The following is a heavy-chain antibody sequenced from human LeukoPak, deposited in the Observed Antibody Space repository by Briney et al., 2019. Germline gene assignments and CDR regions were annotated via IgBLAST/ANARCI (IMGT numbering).Heavy chain of an antibody. Sequence: GGSLRLSCAASGFTFSSYGMHWVRQAPGKGLEWVAFIRYDGSNKYYADSVKGRFTISRDNSKNTLYLQMNSLRAEDTAVYYCAKDLERHIVVVTASAVDYWGQGTLVTVSS. CDR2: IRYDGSNK. CDR1: GFTFSSYG. CDR3: AKDLERHIVVVTASAVDY. D-gene: IGHD2-21*02. J-gene: IGHJ4*02. V-gene: IGHV3-30*02.